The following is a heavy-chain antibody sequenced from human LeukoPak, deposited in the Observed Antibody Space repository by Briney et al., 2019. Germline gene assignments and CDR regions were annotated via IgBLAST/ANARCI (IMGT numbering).Heavy chain of an antibody. V-gene: IGHV3-23*01. D-gene: IGHD6-13*01. CDR3: TKGGDFTNSWYYYGMDV. J-gene: IGHJ6*02. Sequence: SGGSLRLSCAASGFTFDMYAISWGRQAPGKGLEWVASVSGGVVATYYSDSVRGRFTISRDNSKKTVSLQLNSLRAEDTAVYYCTKGGDFTNSWYYYGMDVWGQGTTVIVSS. CDR1: GFTFDMYA. CDR2: VSGGVVAT.